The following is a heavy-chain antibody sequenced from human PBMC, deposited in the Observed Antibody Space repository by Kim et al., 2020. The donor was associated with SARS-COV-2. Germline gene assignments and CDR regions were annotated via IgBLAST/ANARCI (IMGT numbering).Heavy chain of an antibody. Sequence: SATLSLTCTVSGGSISSSSYYWGWIRQPPGKGLEWIGSIYYSGSTYYNPSLKSRVTISVDTSKNQFSLKLSSVTAADTAVYYCARLSATATNIYFQHWG. CDR3: ARLSATATNIYFQH. CDR1: GGSISSSSYY. V-gene: IGHV4-39*01. J-gene: IGHJ1*01. D-gene: IGHD4-4*01. CDR2: IYYSGST.